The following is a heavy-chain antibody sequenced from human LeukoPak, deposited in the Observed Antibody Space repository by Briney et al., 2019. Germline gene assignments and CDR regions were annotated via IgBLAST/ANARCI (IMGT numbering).Heavy chain of an antibody. CDR2: SYNSGST. CDR3: ARVGWSLGYTSWYLDP. CDR1: GYSISSGYS. J-gene: IGHJ2*01. Sequence: PSETLSLTCTVSGYSISSGYSWGWIRQPPGKGLEWFGSSYNSGSTYYNPSLKSRVTISVDTSKNQFSLKLSSVTAADTAVYYCARVGWSLGYTSWYLDPWGRGTLVTVSS. D-gene: IGHD5-24*01. V-gene: IGHV4-38-2*02.